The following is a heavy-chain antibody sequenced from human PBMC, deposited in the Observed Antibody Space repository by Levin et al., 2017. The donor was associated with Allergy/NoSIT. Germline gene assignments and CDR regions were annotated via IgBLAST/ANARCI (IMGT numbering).Heavy chain of an antibody. D-gene: IGHD3-9*01. CDR1: GFTFSTYW. Sequence: PGGSLRLSCAASGFTFSTYWMTWVRQAPGKGLEWVSNIKQDGSQKYYVASVRGRFTISRNNARNSLYLEMNSLRAEDTAVYYCARGTILHGDLYDSWGQGTPVTVSS. V-gene: IGHV3-7*04. J-gene: IGHJ4*02. CDR3: ARGTILHGDLYDS. CDR2: IKQDGSQK.